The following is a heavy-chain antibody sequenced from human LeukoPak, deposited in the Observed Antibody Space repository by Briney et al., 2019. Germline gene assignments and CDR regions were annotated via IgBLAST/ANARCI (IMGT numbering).Heavy chain of an antibody. D-gene: IGHD2-2*02. J-gene: IGHJ5*02. V-gene: IGHV1-18*01. Sequence: ASVKVSCKPSGYTFTNFGISWVRQAPGQGLEWTGWISAYNGNTNYAQKLQGRVTMTTDTSTSTAYMELRGLRSDDTAVYYCAMKKGGFCSSSSCYSHNWFDPWGQGTLVTVSS. CDR3: AMKKGGFCSSSSCYSHNWFDP. CDR2: ISAYNGNT. CDR1: GYTFTNFG.